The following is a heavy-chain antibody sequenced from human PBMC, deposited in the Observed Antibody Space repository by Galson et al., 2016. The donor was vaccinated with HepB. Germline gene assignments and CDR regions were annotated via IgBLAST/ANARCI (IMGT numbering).Heavy chain of an antibody. CDR3: VKGAGTIDY. J-gene: IGHJ4*02. CDR1: GFTFSSYW. CDR2: IKEDGSEE. Sequence: SLRLSCAASGFTFSSYWMSWVRQAPGKGLEWVANIKEDGSEEYYVDSVKGRFTISRDNAKNSLYLQMNSLRDEDTAVYYCVKGAGTIDYWGQGTLVTVSS. V-gene: IGHV3-7*01. D-gene: IGHD6-19*01.